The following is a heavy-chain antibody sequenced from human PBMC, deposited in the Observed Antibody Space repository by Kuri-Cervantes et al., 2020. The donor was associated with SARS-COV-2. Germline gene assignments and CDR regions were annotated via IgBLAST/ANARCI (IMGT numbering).Heavy chain of an antibody. CDR3: ARDNVLFSGSGFDY. V-gene: IGHV4-59*01. CDR2: FYSSGVT. CDR1: GGSISSYY. J-gene: IGHJ4*02. D-gene: IGHD1-26*01. Sequence: GSLRLSCSVSGGSISSYYWGWIRQPPGKGLEWIGYFYSSGVTNYNPSLKSRVTISVDTPKNQLSLILSSVTAEDTAVYYCARDNVLFSGSGFDYWGQGTLVTVSS.